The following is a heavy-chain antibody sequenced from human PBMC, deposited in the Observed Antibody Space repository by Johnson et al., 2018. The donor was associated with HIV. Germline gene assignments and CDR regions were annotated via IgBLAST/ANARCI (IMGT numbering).Heavy chain of an antibody. Sequence: QVQLVESGGGLVQPGGSLRLSCAASGFTVSNNFMSWVRQAPGKGLEWVAVISYDGSNKYYADSVKGRFTISRDNSKNTLYLQMNSLRAEDTALYYCAKARGYSSSWYLGYDAFDIWGQGTMVTVSS. J-gene: IGHJ3*02. D-gene: IGHD6-13*01. V-gene: IGHV3-30*18. CDR2: ISYDGSNK. CDR3: AKARGYSSSWYLGYDAFDI. CDR1: GFTVSNNF.